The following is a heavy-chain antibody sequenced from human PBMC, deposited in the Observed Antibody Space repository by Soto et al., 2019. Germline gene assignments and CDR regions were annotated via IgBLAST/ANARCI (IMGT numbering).Heavy chain of an antibody. D-gene: IGHD6-13*01. Sequence: QVQLQQWGAGLLRPSEILSLSCDVYGWSLGDYYWSWIRQPPGKGLEWIVEISHSGNTNYNPSLKSRVIILIDTSKNQFSLKLSFVTAADTAVYYCARGRKGSSSSWYVDWGQGTLVTVSS. V-gene: IGHV4-34*01. J-gene: IGHJ4*02. CDR3: ARGRKGSSSSWYVD. CDR2: ISHSGNT. CDR1: GWSLGDYY.